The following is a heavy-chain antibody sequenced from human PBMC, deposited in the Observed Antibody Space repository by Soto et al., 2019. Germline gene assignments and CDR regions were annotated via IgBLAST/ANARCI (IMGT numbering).Heavy chain of an antibody. CDR2: ISAYNGNT. CDR3: ARVFCSSTSCYSSDP. D-gene: IGHD2-2*01. J-gene: IGHJ5*02. V-gene: IGHV1-18*01. Sequence: ASVKVSCKASGYTFTSYGISWVRQAPGQGLEWMGWISAYNGNTNYAQKLQGRVTMTTGTSTSTAYMELRSLRSDDTAVYYCARVFCSSTSCYSSDPWGQGTLVTVSS. CDR1: GYTFTSYG.